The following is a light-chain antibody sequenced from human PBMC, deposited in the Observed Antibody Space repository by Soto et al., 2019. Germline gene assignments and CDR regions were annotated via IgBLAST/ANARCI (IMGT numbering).Light chain of an antibody. J-gene: IGKJ5*01. CDR2: AAS. V-gene: IGKV1-27*01. CDR3: QQYNNWS. CDR1: QGISNY. Sequence: DIPMTESPSSLSAYVGDRVTITCRASQGISNYLAWYQQKPGKVPKLLIYAASTRATGIPARFSGSGSGTEFTLTISSLQSEDFAVYYCQQYNNWSFGQG.